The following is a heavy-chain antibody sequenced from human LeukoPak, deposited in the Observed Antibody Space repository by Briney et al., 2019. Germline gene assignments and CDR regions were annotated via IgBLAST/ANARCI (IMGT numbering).Heavy chain of an antibody. CDR3: ARGRITMVRGVIIPSFFDY. CDR1: GGSFSGDY. Sequence: PSETLSLTCAVYGGSFSGDYWSWIRQPPGKGLEWIGEINHSGSTNYNPSLKSRVTISVDTSKNQFSLKLSSVTAADTAVYYCARGRITMVRGVIIPSFFDYWGQGTLVTVSS. CDR2: INHSGST. D-gene: IGHD3-10*01. V-gene: IGHV4-34*01. J-gene: IGHJ4*02.